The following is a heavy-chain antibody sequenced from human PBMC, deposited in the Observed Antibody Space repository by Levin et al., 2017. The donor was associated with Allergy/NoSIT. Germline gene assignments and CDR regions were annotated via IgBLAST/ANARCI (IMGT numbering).Heavy chain of an antibody. Sequence: SCTVSGDSINNYYCNWVRQSAGKGLEWIGRIHTIGSTLYSPSLESRVTLSVDTSKNQFSLKLTSVSDADTAVYYCAASPKMGATYFTSWGQGPLVTVSS. CDR2: IHTIGST. D-gene: IGHD1-26*01. CDR3: AASPKMGATYFTS. V-gene: IGHV4-4*07. CDR1: GDSINNYY. J-gene: IGHJ4*02.